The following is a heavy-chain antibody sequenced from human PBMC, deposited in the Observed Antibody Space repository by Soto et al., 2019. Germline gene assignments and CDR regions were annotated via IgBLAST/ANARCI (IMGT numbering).Heavy chain of an antibody. D-gene: IGHD2-15*01. V-gene: IGHV1-3*01. J-gene: IGHJ5*02. CDR3: ARGIATGQLDP. CDR2: INPDNGNT. CDR1: GYTFTRYT. Sequence: ASVKVSCKASGYTFTRYTMNWVRQAPGQKLEWMGWINPDNGNTKSSQKFQDRVISTRDTAASTAYMDLSSLRSEHTAVYYCARGIATGQLDPWGQGTLVTVSS.